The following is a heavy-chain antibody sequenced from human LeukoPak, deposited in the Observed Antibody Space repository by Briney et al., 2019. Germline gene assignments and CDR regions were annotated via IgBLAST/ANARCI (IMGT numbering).Heavy chain of an antibody. CDR1: GFTFSSYW. V-gene: IGHV3-74*01. D-gene: IGHD3-22*01. CDR3: ASSGGSGYYL. CDR2: IKTDGSST. Sequence: GGSLRLSCAASGFTFSSYWMHWVRHAPGKGLVWVSNIKTDGSSTNYADSVKGRFTISRDNAKNTLYLQMNNLRAEDTAVYYCASSGGSGYYLWGQGTLVTVSS. J-gene: IGHJ5*02.